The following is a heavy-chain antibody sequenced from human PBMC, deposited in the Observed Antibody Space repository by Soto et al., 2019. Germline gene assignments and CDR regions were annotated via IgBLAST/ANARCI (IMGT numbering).Heavy chain of an antibody. CDR3: ARDPGYCSGGSCYSAFDI. CDR2: INSDGSST. CDR1: GFTFSSYW. Sequence: PGGSLRLSCAASGFTFSSYWMHWVRQAPGKGLVWVSRINSDGSSTSYADSVKGRFTISRDNAKNTLYLQMNSLRAEDTAVYYCARDPGYCSGGSCYSAFDIWGQGTMVT. V-gene: IGHV3-74*01. D-gene: IGHD2-15*01. J-gene: IGHJ3*02.